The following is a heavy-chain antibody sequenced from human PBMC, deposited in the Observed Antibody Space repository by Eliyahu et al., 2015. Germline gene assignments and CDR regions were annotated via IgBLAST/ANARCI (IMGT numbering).Heavy chain of an antibody. CDR2: ISWNNAII. CDR3: ANGGASYYYGMDV. D-gene: IGHD3-10*01. CDR1: XFIFGNYG. J-gene: IGHJ6*02. Sequence: EVQLVESGGGQVQPGRSLRLSCAAXXFIFGNYGMHWVRQAPGKGLEWVSGISWNNAIIGYADSVKGRFTISRDNAKDSLHLEMTNLRTEDTAVYYCANGGASYYYGMDVWGQGTTVTVSS. V-gene: IGHV3-9*01.